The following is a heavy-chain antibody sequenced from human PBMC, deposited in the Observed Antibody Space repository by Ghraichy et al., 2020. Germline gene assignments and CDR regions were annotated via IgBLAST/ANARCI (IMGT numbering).Heavy chain of an antibody. V-gene: IGHV3-7*02. Sequence: LSLTCAASGFTLSNYWMSWIRQAPGKGPEWVANIKQDGSDKYYVDSVKGRFTISRDNAKNSLYLQMDSLRAEDTAVYYCVRGGGNFDYWGQGTLVTVSS. CDR1: GFTLSNYW. CDR3: VRGGGNFDY. J-gene: IGHJ4*02. D-gene: IGHD4-23*01. CDR2: IKQDGSDK.